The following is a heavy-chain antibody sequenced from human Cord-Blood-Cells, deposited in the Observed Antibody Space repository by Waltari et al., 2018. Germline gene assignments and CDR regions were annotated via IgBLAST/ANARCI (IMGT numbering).Heavy chain of an antibody. V-gene: IGHV1-69*12. D-gene: IGHD1-26*01. CDR1: GATFRSYL. Sequence: QGQLVQSGAAVTNPGSPVKGSCQASGATFRSYLIRRVRRPHGPGLEWMGGIIPIFGTANYAQKFQGRVTITADESTSTAYMELSSLRSEDTAVYYCARDGDSGSYYRGDYYGMDVWGQGTTVTVSS. J-gene: IGHJ6*02. CDR3: ARDGDSGSYYRGDYYGMDV. CDR2: IIPIFGTA.